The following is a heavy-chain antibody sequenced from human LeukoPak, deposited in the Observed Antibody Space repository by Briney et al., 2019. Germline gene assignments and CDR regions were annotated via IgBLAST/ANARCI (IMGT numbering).Heavy chain of an antibody. D-gene: IGHD4-23*01. CDR2: IIPIFGTA. CDR1: GGTFSSYA. CDR3: ARVGGDYGGNSEKAFDI. J-gene: IGHJ3*02. Sequence: SVKVSCKASGGTFSSYAISWVRQAPGQGLEWMGGIIPIFGTANYAQKFQGRVTITADESTSTAYMELSSLRSEDTAVYYCARVGGDYGGNSEKAFDIWGQGTMVTVSS. V-gene: IGHV1-69*13.